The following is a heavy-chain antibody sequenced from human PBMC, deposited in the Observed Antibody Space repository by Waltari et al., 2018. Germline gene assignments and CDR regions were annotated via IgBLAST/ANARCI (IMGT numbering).Heavy chain of an antibody. CDR2: IKQDGSEK. J-gene: IGHJ4*02. CDR1: GFTFSSYW. V-gene: IGHV3-7*01. D-gene: IGHD4-17*01. Sequence: EVQLVESGGGLVQPGGSLRLSCAASGFTFSSYWMSWVRQAPGKGLEWVANIKQDGSEKYYVDSVKGRFTISRDNAKNSLYLQMNSLRAEDTAVYYCARDVDYGDYGTIDYWGQGTLVTVSS. CDR3: ARDVDYGDYGTIDY.